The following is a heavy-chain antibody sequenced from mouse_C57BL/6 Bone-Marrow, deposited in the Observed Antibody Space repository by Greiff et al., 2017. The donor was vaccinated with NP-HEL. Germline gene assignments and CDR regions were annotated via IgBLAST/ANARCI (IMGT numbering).Heavy chain of an antibody. D-gene: IGHD1-1*01. V-gene: IGHV5-6*01. Sequence: VQLQQSGGDLVKPGGSLKLSCAASGFTFSSYGMSWVRQTPDKRLEWVATISSGGSYTYYPDSVKGRFTISRDNAKNTLYLQMSSLKSEDTAMYYCARQDYYGSPFDYWGQGTTLTVSS. CDR2: ISSGGSYT. CDR1: GFTFSSYG. CDR3: ARQDYYGSPFDY. J-gene: IGHJ2*01.